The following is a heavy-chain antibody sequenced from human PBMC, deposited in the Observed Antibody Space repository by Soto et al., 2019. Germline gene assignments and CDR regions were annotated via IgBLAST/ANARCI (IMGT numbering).Heavy chain of an antibody. D-gene: IGHD2-2*01. CDR3: ARSQGSSTSLEIYYYYYYGMDV. V-gene: IGHV1-69*01. CDR2: IIPISGTA. CDR1: GGTFSSYA. Sequence: QVQLVQSGAEVKKPGSSVKVSCKASGGTFSSYAISWVGQAPGQGLEWMGGIIPISGTANYAQKFQGRVTITADESTSTAYMELSSLRSEDTAVYYCARSQGSSTSLEIYYYYYYGMDVWGQGTTVTVSS. J-gene: IGHJ6*02.